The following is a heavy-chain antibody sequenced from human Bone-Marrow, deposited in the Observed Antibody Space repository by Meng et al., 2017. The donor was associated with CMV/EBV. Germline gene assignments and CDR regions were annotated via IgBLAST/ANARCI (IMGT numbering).Heavy chain of an antibody. J-gene: IGHJ6*02. CDR3: ARARLVVPAPYRPHYYYGMDV. D-gene: IGHD2-2*01. CDR2: ISNTGSAF. Sequence: GGSLRLSCAASGFTFANYEMNWVRQAPGKGLEWVSYISNTGSAFDYGDSVKGRFTISRDNTKNSVYLQINSLRAEDTALYYCARARLVVPAPYRPHYYYGMDVWGQGTTVTVSS. CDR1: GFTFANYE. V-gene: IGHV3-48*03.